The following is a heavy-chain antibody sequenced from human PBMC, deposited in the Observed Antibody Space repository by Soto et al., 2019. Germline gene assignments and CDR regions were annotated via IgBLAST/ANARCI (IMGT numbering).Heavy chain of an antibody. J-gene: IGHJ4*02. Sequence: GGSLRLSCAASGFTFSSYGMHWVRQAPGKGLEWVAVISYDGSNKYYADSVKGRFTISRDNSKNTLYLQMNSLRAEDTAVYYCAKVQITLDYGDYVLYFDYWGQGTLVTVSS. D-gene: IGHD4-17*01. CDR3: AKVQITLDYGDYVLYFDY. CDR1: GFTFSSYG. CDR2: ISYDGSNK. V-gene: IGHV3-30*18.